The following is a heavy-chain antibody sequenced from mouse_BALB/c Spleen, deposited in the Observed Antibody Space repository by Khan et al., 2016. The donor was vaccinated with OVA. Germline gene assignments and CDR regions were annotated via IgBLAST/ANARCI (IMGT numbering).Heavy chain of an antibody. V-gene: IGHV1-4*01. CDR3: ARTHER. CDR1: GYTFTSYT. J-gene: IGHJ2*01. CDR2: FNPSSGYT. Sequence: VQLQESGAELARPGASVKMSCKASGYTFTSYTMHWVKQRPGQGLEWIGYFNPSSGYTKYTQKFKDKATLTADKSSSTAYMQLSSLTSDDSAVYYCARTHERWGQGTTLTVSS.